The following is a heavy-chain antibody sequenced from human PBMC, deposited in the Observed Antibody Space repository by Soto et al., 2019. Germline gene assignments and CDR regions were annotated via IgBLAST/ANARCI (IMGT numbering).Heavy chain of an antibody. D-gene: IGHD1-7*01. CDR2: IGTAGDP. J-gene: IGHJ6*02. V-gene: IGHV3-13*05. CDR1: GXTFSSYY. Sequence: GSLRLSCAASGXTFSSYYMHWVRQATGKGLEWVSAIGTAGDPYYPGSVKGRFTISRENDKNSLYLQMNSLRAGDTAVYYCARSGTKGYGMDVWGQGTTGTVSS. CDR3: ARSGTKGYGMDV.